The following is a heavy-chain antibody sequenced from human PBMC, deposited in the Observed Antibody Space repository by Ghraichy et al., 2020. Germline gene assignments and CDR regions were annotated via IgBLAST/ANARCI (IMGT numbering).Heavy chain of an antibody. CDR1: GFTFSSYW. Sequence: GGSLRLSCAASGFTFSSYWMNWVRQAPGKGLQWVANIKQDGSEKYYVDSVKGRFTISRDNAKNSLYLQMNSLRAEDTAVYYCAREGAGMIIPYYYFYAGMDVWGQGTTVTVS. D-gene: IGHD3-16*01. CDR2: IKQDGSEK. J-gene: IGHJ6*02. CDR3: AREGAGMIIPYYYFYAGMDV. V-gene: IGHV3-7*01.